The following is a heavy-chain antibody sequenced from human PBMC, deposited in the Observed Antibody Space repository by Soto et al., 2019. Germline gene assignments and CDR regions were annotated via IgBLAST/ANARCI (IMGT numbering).Heavy chain of an antibody. CDR1: GFTFRSYA. Sequence: GGSLRLSCKASGFTFRSYAMSWVRQAPGKGLEWVSAMSGGGGSTYYADSVKGRFTISRDNSKNTLYLQMNSLRAEDTAVYFCAKDPSSSWYPDGMDVWGQGTTVTVSS. V-gene: IGHV3-23*01. CDR3: AKDPSSSWYPDGMDV. CDR2: MSGGGGST. D-gene: IGHD6-13*01. J-gene: IGHJ6*02.